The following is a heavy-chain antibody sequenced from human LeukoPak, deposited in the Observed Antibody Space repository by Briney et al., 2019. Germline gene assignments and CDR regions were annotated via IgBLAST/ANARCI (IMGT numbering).Heavy chain of an antibody. CDR2: INHSGST. CDR3: ARGGGSSWPRAFDY. J-gene: IGHJ4*02. Sequence: SETLSLTCAVYGGSFSGYYWSWIRQPPGKGLEWIGEINHSGSTNYNPSLKSRVTISVDTSKNQFSLKLSSVTAADTAVYYRARGGGSSWPRAFDYWGQGTLVTVSS. V-gene: IGHV4-34*01. CDR1: GGSFSGYY. D-gene: IGHD6-13*01.